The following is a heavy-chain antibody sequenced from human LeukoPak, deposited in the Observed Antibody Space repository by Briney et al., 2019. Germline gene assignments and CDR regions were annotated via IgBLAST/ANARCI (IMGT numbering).Heavy chain of an antibody. CDR2: IYRGGST. CDR1: GFIVSSNY. CDR3: AELGITMIGGV. J-gene: IGHJ6*04. Sequence: PGGSLRLSCAASGFIVSSNYMSWVRQAPGKGLEWVSVIYRGGSTYYADSVKGRFTISRDNAKNSLYLQMNSLRAEDTAVYYCAELGITMIGGVWGKGTTVTISS. D-gene: IGHD3-10*02. V-gene: IGHV3-53*01.